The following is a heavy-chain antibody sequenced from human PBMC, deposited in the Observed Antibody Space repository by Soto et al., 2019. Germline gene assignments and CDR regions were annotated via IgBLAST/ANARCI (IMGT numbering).Heavy chain of an antibody. J-gene: IGHJ4*02. CDR3: ARVPTPDYYDSSGYYY. CDR2: ISAYNGNT. Sequence: ASVKVSCKVSGYTFTSYGISWVRQAPGQGLEWMGWISAYNGNTNYAQKLQGRVTMTTDTSTSTAYMELRSLRSDDTAVYYCARVPTPDYYDSSGYYYWGQGTLVTVSS. CDR1: GYTFTSYG. D-gene: IGHD3-22*01. V-gene: IGHV1-18*04.